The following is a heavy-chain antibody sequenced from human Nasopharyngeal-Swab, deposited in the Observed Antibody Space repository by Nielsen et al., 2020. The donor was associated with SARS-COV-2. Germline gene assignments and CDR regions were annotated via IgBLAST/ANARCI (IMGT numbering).Heavy chain of an antibody. CDR3: ARAGYSSGWYDPLYYFDY. D-gene: IGHD6-19*01. CDR2: IYYSGST. V-gene: IGHV4-39*01. CDR1: GGSISSSSYY. J-gene: IGHJ4*02. Sequence: GSLRLSCPVSGGSISSSSYYWGWIRQPPGKGLEWIGSIYYSGSTYYNPSLKSRVTISVDTSKNQFSLKLSSVTAADTAVYYCARAGYSSGWYDPLYYFDYWGQGTLVTVSS.